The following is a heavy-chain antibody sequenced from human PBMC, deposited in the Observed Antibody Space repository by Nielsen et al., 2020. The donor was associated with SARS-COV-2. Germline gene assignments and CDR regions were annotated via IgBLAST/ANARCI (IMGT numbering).Heavy chain of an antibody. J-gene: IGHJ3*02. CDR3: AREKNPLEWLLREGGAFDI. CDR2: ISYDGSNK. D-gene: IGHD3-3*01. Sequence: GGSLRLSCAASGFTFSSYAMHWVRQAPGKGLEWVAVISYDGSNKYYADSVKGRFTISRDNSKNTLYLQMNSLRAEDTAVYYCAREKNPLEWLLREGGAFDIWGQGTMVTVSS. V-gene: IGHV3-30-3*01. CDR1: GFTFSSYA.